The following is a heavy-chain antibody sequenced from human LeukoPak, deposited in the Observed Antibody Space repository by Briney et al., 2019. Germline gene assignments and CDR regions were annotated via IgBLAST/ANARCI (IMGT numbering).Heavy chain of an antibody. V-gene: IGHV3-20*04. J-gene: IGHJ4*02. Sequence: GGSLRLSCAASGFTFDEYGMSWVRQAPGKGLEWVSGINWNGGSTGYADSVKGRFTISRDNAKISLYLQMNSLRAEDTAVYYCARDLLWFGEFPEPDYWGQGTLVTVSS. D-gene: IGHD3-10*01. CDR2: INWNGGST. CDR1: GFTFDEYG. CDR3: ARDLLWFGEFPEPDY.